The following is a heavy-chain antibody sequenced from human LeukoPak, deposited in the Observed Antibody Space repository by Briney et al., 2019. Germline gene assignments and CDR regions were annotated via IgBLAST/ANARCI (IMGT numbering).Heavy chain of an antibody. J-gene: IGHJ4*02. CDR2: FDPEDGET. CDR3: ATGNSEREYYYDSSGYWPY. V-gene: IGHV1-24*01. Sequence: EASVKVSCKVSGYTLTELSMHWVRQAPGEGLEWMGGFDPEDGETIYAQKFQGRVTMTEDTSTDTAYMELSSLRSEDTAVYYCATGNSEREYYYDSSGYWPYWGQGTLVTVSS. CDR1: GYTLTELS. D-gene: IGHD3-22*01.